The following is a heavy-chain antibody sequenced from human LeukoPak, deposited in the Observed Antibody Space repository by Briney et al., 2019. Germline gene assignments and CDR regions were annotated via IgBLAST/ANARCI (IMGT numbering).Heavy chain of an antibody. J-gene: IGHJ6*04. CDR3: AGAAAAAVDYGMDV. CDR2: IYYSGST. Sequence: SETLSLTCTVSGGSISSYYWSWIRQPPGKGLEWIGYIYYSGSTNYNPSLKSRVTISVDTSKNQFSLKLSSVTAADTAVYYCAGAAAAAVDYGMDVWGKGTTVTVSS. CDR1: GGSISSYY. D-gene: IGHD6-13*01. V-gene: IGHV4-59*01.